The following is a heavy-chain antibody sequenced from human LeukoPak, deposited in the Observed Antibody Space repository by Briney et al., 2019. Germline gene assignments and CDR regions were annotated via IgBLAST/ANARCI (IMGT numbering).Heavy chain of an antibody. CDR3: ARDTMGGDYGKIYYYYGMDV. D-gene: IGHD4-17*01. J-gene: IGHJ6*02. V-gene: IGHV3-23*01. CDR2: ITDSGGSA. Sequence: GGSLRLSCAASGFTFSTYAMRWVRQAPGKGLEWVSSITDSGGSAFYADSVKGRFTISRDNSKNTLYLQMNSLRAEDTAVYYCARDTMGGDYGKIYYYYGMDVWGQGTTVTVSS. CDR1: GFTFSTYA.